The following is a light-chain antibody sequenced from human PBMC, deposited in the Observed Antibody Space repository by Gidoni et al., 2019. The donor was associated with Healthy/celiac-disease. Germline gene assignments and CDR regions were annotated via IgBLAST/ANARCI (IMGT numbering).Light chain of an antibody. CDR2: GAS. V-gene: IGKV3-15*01. Sequence: EIVMPQSPATLSVSPGERATLSCRASQSVSSNLAWYQQKPGQAPRLLIYGASTRATGIPARFSGSGSGTEFTLTISSLQSEDFAVYYCQQYNNWPQVTFGGGTKVEIK. CDR1: QSVSSN. CDR3: QQYNNWPQVT. J-gene: IGKJ4*01.